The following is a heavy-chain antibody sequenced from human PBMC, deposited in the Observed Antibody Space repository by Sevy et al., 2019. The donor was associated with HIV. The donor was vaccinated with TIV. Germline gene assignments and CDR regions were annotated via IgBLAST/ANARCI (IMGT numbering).Heavy chain of an antibody. CDR3: AKGGVGWSAFFEN. V-gene: IGHV1-2*02. CDR1: GYIFSDYH. D-gene: IGHD3-3*01. J-gene: IGHJ4*02. CDR2: INGKSGDR. Sequence: ASVKVSCKASGYIFSDYHIHWARQAPGQRLEWMGWINGKSGDREYAEKFQGRVTMSRDTSISTAYMELNKLQSDDTAVYYWAKGGVGWSAFFENWGQGTLVTVSS.